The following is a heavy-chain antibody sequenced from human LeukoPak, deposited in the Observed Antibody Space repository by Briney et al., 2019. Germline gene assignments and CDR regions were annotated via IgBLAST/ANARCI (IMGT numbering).Heavy chain of an antibody. V-gene: IGHV1-69*06. D-gene: IGHD3-10*01. J-gene: IGHJ4*02. CDR2: LIPMFDTQ. Sequence: GASVEVSCKASGGSFRNYAVSWVRQAPGQGPEWMGRLIPMFDTQNHAQKFQGRVTIFADKSTGTVYLDLNSLTSDDTAVYYCATESNYYLDDWGQGTLVTVSS. CDR1: GGSFRNYA. CDR3: ATESNYYLDD.